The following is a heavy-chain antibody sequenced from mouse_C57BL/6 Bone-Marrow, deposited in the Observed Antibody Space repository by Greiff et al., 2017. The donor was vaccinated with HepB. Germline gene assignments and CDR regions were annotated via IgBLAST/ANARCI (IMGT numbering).Heavy chain of an antibody. Sequence: QVQLKQSGAELVRPGSSVKLSCKASGYTFTSYWMDWVKQRPGQGLEWIGNIYPSDSETHYNQKFKDKATLTVDKSSSTAYMQRSSLTSDDSAVYYCARGLITTAPFAYWGQGTLVTVSA. J-gene: IGHJ3*01. CDR1: GYTFTSYW. CDR3: ARGLITTAPFAY. V-gene: IGHV1-61*01. CDR2: IYPSDSET. D-gene: IGHD1-2*01.